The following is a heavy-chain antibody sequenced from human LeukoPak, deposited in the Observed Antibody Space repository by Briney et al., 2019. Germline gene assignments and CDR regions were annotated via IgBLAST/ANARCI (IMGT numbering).Heavy chain of an antibody. D-gene: IGHD2-15*01. CDR3: ARFPYCSGGSCSWFDP. CDR2: MNPNSGNT. CDR1: GGTFSSYA. J-gene: IGHJ5*02. V-gene: IGHV1-8*02. Sequence: ASVKVSCKASGGTFSSYAINWVRQATGQGLEWMGWMNPNSGNTGYAQKFQGRVTMTRNTSISTAYMELSSLRSEDTAVYYCARFPYCSGGSCSWFDPWGQGTLVTVSS.